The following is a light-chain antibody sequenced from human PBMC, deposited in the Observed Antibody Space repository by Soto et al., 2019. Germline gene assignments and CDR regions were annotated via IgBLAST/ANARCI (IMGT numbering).Light chain of an antibody. CDR1: VLAKKY. Sequence: SYELTQPSSVSVSPGQTAIITCSGAVLAKKYVRWFQQKPGQAPVLVIYKDTERPSGIPERFSGSSSGTTVTLTISGARLEDEADYYCYSATDNSLGVFGGGTKVTVL. CDR2: KDT. J-gene: IGLJ3*02. V-gene: IGLV3-27*01. CDR3: YSATDNSLGV.